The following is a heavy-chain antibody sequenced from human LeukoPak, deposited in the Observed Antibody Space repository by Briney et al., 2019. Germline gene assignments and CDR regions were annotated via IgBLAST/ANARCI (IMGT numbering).Heavy chain of an antibody. CDR3: ARVVPDYYDSSGYYFDY. CDR1: GFTFSSFA. V-gene: IGHV3-30-3*01. D-gene: IGHD3-22*01. Sequence: GGPLRLSCAASGFTFSSFAMHWVRQAAGKGLEWVAVVSNDGSNKYYADSVKGRFTISRDNSKNTLYLQMNSLRAEDTAVYYCARVVPDYYDSSGYYFDYWGQGTLVTVSS. J-gene: IGHJ4*02. CDR2: VSNDGSNK.